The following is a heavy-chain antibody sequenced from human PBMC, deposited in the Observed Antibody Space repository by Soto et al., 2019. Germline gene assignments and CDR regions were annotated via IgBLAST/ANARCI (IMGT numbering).Heavy chain of an antibody. CDR1: GFTFSSYA. J-gene: IGHJ4*02. Sequence: EVQLLESGGGLVQPGGSLRLSCAASGFTFSSYAMSWVRQAPGKGLEWVSAISGSGGSTYYADSVKGRFTISRDNSKITLYLQMNSLRAYDTAVYYCAKPGSDFWCGYPDYFDYWGQGTLVTVSS. CDR2: ISGSGGST. V-gene: IGHV3-23*01. D-gene: IGHD3-3*01. CDR3: AKPGSDFWCGYPDYFDY.